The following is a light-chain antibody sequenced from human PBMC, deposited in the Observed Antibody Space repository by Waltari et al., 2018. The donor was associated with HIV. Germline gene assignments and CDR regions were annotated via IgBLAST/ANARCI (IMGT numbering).Light chain of an antibody. CDR3: QQYGQSQT. CDR1: FTVMGDY. CDR2: RAS. J-gene: IGKJ1*01. V-gene: IGKV3-20*01. Sequence: VLTQSPLTLSLSPGERATLSCRASFTVMGDYVAWYPQKAGQSPRLLMYRASYRATGLPTRFVGSGSGAEFTLTITSLDPDDFAVYYCQQYGQSQTFGQGTRV.